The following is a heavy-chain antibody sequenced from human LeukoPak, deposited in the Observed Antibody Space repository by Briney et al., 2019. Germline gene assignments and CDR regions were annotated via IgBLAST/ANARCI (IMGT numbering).Heavy chain of an antibody. J-gene: IGHJ4*02. D-gene: IGHD1-26*01. Sequence: WVRQPAXEGRGWIGRIYTSVSTNYNPSLKSRVTMSVDKSKNQFSLKLSSVTAADTAVYYCAREPWAAHFDYWGQGTLVTVSS. CDR2: IYTSVST. CDR3: AREPWAAHFDY. V-gene: IGHV4-4*07.